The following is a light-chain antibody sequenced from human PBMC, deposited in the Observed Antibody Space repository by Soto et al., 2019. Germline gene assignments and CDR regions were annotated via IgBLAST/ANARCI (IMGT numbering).Light chain of an antibody. V-gene: IGLV2-14*01. J-gene: IGLJ2*01. CDR1: SSDVGGYNY. CDR2: DVI. CDR3: SSYTTGSTL. Sequence: QSALTQPASVSGSPGQSITISCTGTSSDVGGYNYVSWYQQHPGKAPKLMIFDVINRPSGVSNRFSGSKSGNTASLTISGLQAEDEADYYRSSYTTGSTLFGGGTKPTVL.